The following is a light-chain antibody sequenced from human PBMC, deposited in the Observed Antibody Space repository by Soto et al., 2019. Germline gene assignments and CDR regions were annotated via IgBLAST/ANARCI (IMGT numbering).Light chain of an antibody. J-gene: IGLJ2*01. CDR3: SSYTSISTLV. V-gene: IGLV2-14*01. CDR1: SGDVGAYNY. Sequence: QSVLTQPASVSGSPAQAISISCTGTSGDVGAYNYVSWYQQHPGKAPKLIIYEVNHRPSGVSYRFSGSKSGNTASLTISGLQAVDEAHYYCSSYTSISTLVFGGGTKLTVL. CDR2: EVN.